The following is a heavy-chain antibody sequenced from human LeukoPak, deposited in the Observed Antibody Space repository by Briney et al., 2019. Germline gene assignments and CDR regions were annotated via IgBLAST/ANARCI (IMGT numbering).Heavy chain of an antibody. CDR2: ISAYNGNT. Sequence: ASVKVSCKASGYTFTSYGISWVRQAPGQGREWMGWISAYNGNTNYAQKLQGRVTMTTDTSTSTAYMELRSLRSDDTAVYYCARSSRYSGSYYVDYWGQGTLVTVSS. CDR3: ARSSRYSGSYYVDY. D-gene: IGHD1-26*01. V-gene: IGHV1-18*01. J-gene: IGHJ4*02. CDR1: GYTFTSYG.